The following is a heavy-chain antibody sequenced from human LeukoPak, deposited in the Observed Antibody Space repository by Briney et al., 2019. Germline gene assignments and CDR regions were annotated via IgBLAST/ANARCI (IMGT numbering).Heavy chain of an antibody. D-gene: IGHD3-10*01. CDR1: RYTFTGYY. V-gene: IGHV1-2*02. CDR2: INPNSGGT. J-gene: IGHJ4*02. CDR3: ARGGRIWFGELLLED. Sequence: ASVKVSCKASRYTFTGYYMHWVRQAPGQGLEWMGWINPNSGGTNYAQKFQGRVTMTRDTSISTAYMELSRLRSDDTAVYYCARGGRIWFGELLLEDWGQGTLVTVSS.